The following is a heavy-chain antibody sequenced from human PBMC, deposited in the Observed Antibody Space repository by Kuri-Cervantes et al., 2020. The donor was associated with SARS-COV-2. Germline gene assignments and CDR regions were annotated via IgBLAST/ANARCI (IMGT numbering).Heavy chain of an antibody. J-gene: IGHJ4*02. Sequence: GSLRLSCTVSGGSISSYYWSWIRQPPGKGLEWIGYIYYSGSTNYNPSLKSRVTISVDTSKNQFSLKLSSVTAADTAVYYCATGYSSSWSDPYFDYWGQGTLVTVSS. CDR3: ATGYSSSWSDPYFDY. D-gene: IGHD6-13*01. V-gene: IGHV4-59*01. CDR1: GGSISSYY. CDR2: IYYSGST.